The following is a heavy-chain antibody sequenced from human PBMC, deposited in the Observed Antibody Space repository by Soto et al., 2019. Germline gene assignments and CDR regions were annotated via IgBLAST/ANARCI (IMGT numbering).Heavy chain of an antibody. V-gene: IGHV1-69*08. CDR2: IIPILGIA. J-gene: IGHJ4*02. CDR3: ARDRGIAVAGHFDY. Sequence: QVQLVQSGAEVKKPGSSVKVSCKASGGTFSSYTISWVRQAPGQGLEWMGRIIPILGIANYAQKFQGRVTITADKSTSTAYMELSSLRSEDTPVYYCARDRGIAVAGHFDYWGQGTLVTVSS. CDR1: GGTFSSYT. D-gene: IGHD6-19*01.